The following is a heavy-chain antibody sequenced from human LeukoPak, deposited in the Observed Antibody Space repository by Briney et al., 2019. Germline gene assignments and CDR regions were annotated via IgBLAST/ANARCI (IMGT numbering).Heavy chain of an antibody. CDR2: ISSSSYI. D-gene: IGHD3-10*01. Sequence: GGSLRLSCAASGFTFSSYSMNWVRQAPGKGLEWVSSISSSSYIYYADSVKGRFTISRDNSKNTLYLQMNSLRAEDTAVYYCARDLGSGSYYDGNAFDIWGQGTMVTVSS. J-gene: IGHJ3*02. CDR1: GFTFSSYS. CDR3: ARDLGSGSYYDGNAFDI. V-gene: IGHV3-21*01.